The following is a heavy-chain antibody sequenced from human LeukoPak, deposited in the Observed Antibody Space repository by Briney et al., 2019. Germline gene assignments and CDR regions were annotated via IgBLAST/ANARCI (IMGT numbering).Heavy chain of an antibody. D-gene: IGHD6-13*01. CDR2: INHSGST. Sequence: PSETLSLTCAVYGGSFSGYYWSWIRQPPGKGLEWIGEINHSGSTNYNPSLKSRVTISVDTSKNQFSLKLSSVTAADTAVYYCARGVAAAGPDYYYYNVDVWGKGTTVTVSS. CDR1: GGSFSGYY. CDR3: ARGVAAAGPDYYYYNVDV. V-gene: IGHV4-34*01. J-gene: IGHJ6*03.